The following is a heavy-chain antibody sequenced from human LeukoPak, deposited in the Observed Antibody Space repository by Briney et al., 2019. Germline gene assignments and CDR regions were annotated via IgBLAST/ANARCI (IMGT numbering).Heavy chain of an antibody. V-gene: IGHV4-34*01. Sequence: SETLSLTCAVYGGSFSGYYWSWIRQPPGKGLEWIGEINHSGSTNYNPSLKSRVTISVHTSKIQFSLMLSSVPTADTAVDYCARSASDYYYYYMDVWGKGTTVTVSS. CDR2: INHSGST. CDR3: ARSASDYYYYYMDV. J-gene: IGHJ6*03. CDR1: GGSFSGYY.